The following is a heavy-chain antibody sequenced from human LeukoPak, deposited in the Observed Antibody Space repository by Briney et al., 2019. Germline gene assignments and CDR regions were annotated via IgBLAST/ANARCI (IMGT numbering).Heavy chain of an antibody. V-gene: IGHV4-34*01. Sequence: SETLSLTCAVYGGSFSGYYWSWIRQPPGKGLEWIGEINHSGSTNYNPSLKSRVTISVDTSKNQFSLKLSSVTAADTAVYYCARGGQLVRFYYYYYYMDVWGKGTTVTISS. CDR1: GGSFSGYY. CDR2: INHSGST. J-gene: IGHJ6*03. D-gene: IGHD6-13*01. CDR3: ARGGQLVRFYYYYYYMDV.